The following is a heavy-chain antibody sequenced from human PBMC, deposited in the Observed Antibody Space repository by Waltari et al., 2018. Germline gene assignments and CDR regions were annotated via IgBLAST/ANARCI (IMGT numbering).Heavy chain of an antibody. CDR3: ASEGLWFGEFSDY. CDR2: IYSGGST. Sequence: EVQLVESGGGLIQPGGSLRLSCAASGFTVSSNYMSWVRQAPGKGREWVSVIYSGGSTYYADSVKGRFTISRDNSKNTLYLQMNSLRAEDTAVYYCASEGLWFGEFSDYWGQGTLVTVSS. J-gene: IGHJ4*02. D-gene: IGHD3-10*01. V-gene: IGHV3-53*01. CDR1: GFTVSSNY.